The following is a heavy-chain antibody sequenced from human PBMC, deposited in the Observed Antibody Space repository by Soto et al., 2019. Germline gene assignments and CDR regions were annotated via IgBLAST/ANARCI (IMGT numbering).Heavy chain of an antibody. Sequence: GGSLRLSCAASGFTVSSNYMSWVRQAPGKGLEWVSVIYSGGSTYYADSVKGRFTISRDNSKNTLYLQMNSLRAEDTAVYYCARDGRSPGGWEIYYFDYWGQGTLVTVSS. J-gene: IGHJ4*02. CDR2: IYSGGST. CDR3: ARDGRSPGGWEIYYFDY. V-gene: IGHV3-66*01. CDR1: GFTVSSNY. D-gene: IGHD6-19*01.